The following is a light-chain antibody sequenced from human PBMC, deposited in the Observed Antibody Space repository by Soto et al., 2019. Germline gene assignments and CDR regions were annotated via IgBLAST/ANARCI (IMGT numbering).Light chain of an antibody. J-gene: IGKJ4*01. CDR3: QQYVSSPLT. CDR2: GSS. CDR1: QSVSSSY. Sequence: EIVLTQSPGTLSLSPGERATLSCRASQSVSSSYLAWYQQKPGQAPRLLIYGSSSMATGVPDRFSGSGSGIDFTLTISRLEPEDFAVYYCQQYVSSPLTFGGGTKVEIK. V-gene: IGKV3-20*01.